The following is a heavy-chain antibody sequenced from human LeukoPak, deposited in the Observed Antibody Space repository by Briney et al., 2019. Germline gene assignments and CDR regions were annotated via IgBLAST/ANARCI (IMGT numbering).Heavy chain of an antibody. Sequence: GGSLRLSCAASGFTFSSYAMTWVRQAPGKGLEWVSSISGSGGNTYYADSVKGRFTIARDNSKNTLYLKMSSLRAEDTAVYYFEKMKGITMVRGTFDYWGQGTLVTVSS. D-gene: IGHD3-10*01. CDR3: EKMKGITMVRGTFDY. V-gene: IGHV3-23*01. J-gene: IGHJ4*02. CDR1: GFTFSSYA. CDR2: ISGSGGNT.